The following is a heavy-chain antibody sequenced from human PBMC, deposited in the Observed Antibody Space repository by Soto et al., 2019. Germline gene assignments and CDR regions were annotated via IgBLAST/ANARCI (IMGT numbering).Heavy chain of an antibody. CDR1: GYKFTTFW. D-gene: IGHD2-15*01. Sequence: PGGSLKISCKASGYKFTTFWLNWVRQTPGKGLEWLGRIDPTDSFTNYSPPFEGHVTISVDRSISTAYLQWNSLQASDTAIYYCERPAIGGSRDAFDVWGQGTTVTISS. V-gene: IGHV5-10-1*01. J-gene: IGHJ3*01. CDR2: IDPTDSFT. CDR3: ERPAIGGSRDAFDV.